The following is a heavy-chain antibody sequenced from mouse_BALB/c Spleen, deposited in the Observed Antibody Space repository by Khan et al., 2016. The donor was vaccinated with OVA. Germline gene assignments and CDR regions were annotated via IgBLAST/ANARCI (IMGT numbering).Heavy chain of an antibody. CDR3: ARSLYAGYGYALAF. Sequence: EVKLEVSGPGLVKPSQSLSLTCTVSGYSITSEYAWNWIRHFPGNKLDWMGYISSTGSTSYNPSLKSRISFTRETSKNPFFLQLKSVTTEATATSYCARSLYAGYGYALAFWGRGTLVTVSA. J-gene: IGHJ4*01. D-gene: IGHD2-2*01. CDR1: GYSITSEYA. CDR2: ISSTGST. V-gene: IGHV3-2*02.